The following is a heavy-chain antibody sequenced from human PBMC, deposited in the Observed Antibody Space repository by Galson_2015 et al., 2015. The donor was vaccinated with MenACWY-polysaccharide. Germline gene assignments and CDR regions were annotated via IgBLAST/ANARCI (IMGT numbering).Heavy chain of an antibody. CDR3: ARDPGE. V-gene: IGHV4-4*07. D-gene: IGHD3-10*01. CDR2: IHRSGST. Sequence: ETLSLTCTVSGGSISTYSWSWIRQPAGKGLEWLGRIHRSGSTDYNASLKSRLTLSADTSKNQFSLKLRPVSAADTAVYYCARDPGEWGQGTLVAVSS. J-gene: IGHJ4*02. CDR1: GGSISTYS.